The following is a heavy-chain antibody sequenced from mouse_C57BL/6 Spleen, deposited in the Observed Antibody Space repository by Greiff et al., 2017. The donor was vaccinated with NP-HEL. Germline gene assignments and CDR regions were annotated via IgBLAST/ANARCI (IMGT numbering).Heavy chain of an antibody. J-gene: IGHJ2*01. CDR2: IFPGDGDT. Sequence: VQVVESGPELVKPGASVKISCKASGYAFSSSWMNWVKQRPGKGLEWIGRIFPGDGDTNYNGKFKGKATLTADKSSSTAYMQLSSLTSEDSAVYCGAEGGTGDYWGQGTTLTVSS. CDR3: AEGGTGDY. D-gene: IGHD4-1*01. V-gene: IGHV1-82*01. CDR1: GYAFSSSW.